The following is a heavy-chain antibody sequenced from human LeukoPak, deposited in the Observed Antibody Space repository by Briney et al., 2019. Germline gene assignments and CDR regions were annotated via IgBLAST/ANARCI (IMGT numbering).Heavy chain of an antibody. Sequence: GGSLRLSCAASGFMFSSYSMNWVRQAPGKGLEWVSSISSSSSYIYYADSVKGRFTISRDNAKNSLYLQMNSLRAEDTAVYYCARDGGSYYYYYYMDVWGKGTTVTVSS. J-gene: IGHJ6*03. CDR2: ISSSSSYI. CDR3: ARDGGSYYYYYYMDV. V-gene: IGHV3-21*01. CDR1: GFMFSSYS. D-gene: IGHD1-26*01.